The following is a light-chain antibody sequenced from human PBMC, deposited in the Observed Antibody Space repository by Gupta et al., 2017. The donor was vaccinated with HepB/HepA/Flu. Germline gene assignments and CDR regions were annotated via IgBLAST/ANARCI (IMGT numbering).Light chain of an antibody. Sequence: EIVLTQSPGNLSLSPGERATLSCRASQSVSSSYLAWSQQKPGQAPRLLIYGASVRATGIPDRFSGSGSGTDFTLTISRLEPEDSAVYYCQQYGSSPYTFGQGTKLEIK. CDR1: QSVSSSY. V-gene: IGKV3-20*01. J-gene: IGKJ2*01. CDR2: GAS. CDR3: QQYGSSPYT.